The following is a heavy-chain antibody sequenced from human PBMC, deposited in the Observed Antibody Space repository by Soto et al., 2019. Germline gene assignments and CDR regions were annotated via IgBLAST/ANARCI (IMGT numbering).Heavy chain of an antibody. Sequence: QVQLVESGGGLVKPGGSLRLSCAASGFTFSDYYMSWIRQAPGKGLEWVSYISSSSSYTNYADSVKGRFTISRDNAKISLYLQMNSLRAEDTAVYYCARMIAAAGSAEYFQHWGQGTLVTVSS. CDR1: GFTFSDYY. CDR2: ISSSSSYT. D-gene: IGHD6-13*01. CDR3: ARMIAAAGSAEYFQH. V-gene: IGHV3-11*05. J-gene: IGHJ1*01.